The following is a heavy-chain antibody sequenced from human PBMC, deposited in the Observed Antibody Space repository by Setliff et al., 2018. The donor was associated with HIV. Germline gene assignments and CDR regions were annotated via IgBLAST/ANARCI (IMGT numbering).Heavy chain of an antibody. V-gene: IGHV3-49*04. CDR1: GFIVSNNY. Sequence: HPGGSLRLSCAVSGFIVSNNYMSWVRQAPGKGLEWVGFIRSKGHGGTTEYAASVAGRFTVSRDDSKNLAYLQMNSLKTEDTAVYYCARSPNYSDGSGYYCHFDFWGPGNLVTVSS. J-gene: IGHJ4*02. CDR2: IRSKGHGGTT. D-gene: IGHD3-22*01. CDR3: ARSPNYSDGSGYYCHFDF.